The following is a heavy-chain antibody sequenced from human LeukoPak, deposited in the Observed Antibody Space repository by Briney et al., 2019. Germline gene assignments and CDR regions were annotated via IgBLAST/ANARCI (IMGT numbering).Heavy chain of an antibody. D-gene: IGHD2-2*01. J-gene: IGHJ5*02. CDR2: IYYSGST. V-gene: IGHV4-59*01. CDR3: ARDSSTSDIPWGNWFDP. CDR1: GGSITSYY. Sequence: PSETLSLTCTVSGGSITSYYWSWIRQPPGGGLERIVYIYYSGSTNYNPSLKSRVTISVDTSKNQFSLKLSSVTAADTAVYYCARDSSTSDIPWGNWFDPWGQGTLVTVSS.